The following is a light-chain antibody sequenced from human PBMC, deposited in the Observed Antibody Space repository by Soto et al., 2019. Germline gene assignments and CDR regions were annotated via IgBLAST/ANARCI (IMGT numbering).Light chain of an antibody. V-gene: IGLV2-14*01. CDR2: EVN. CDR1: TSEIGAYDY. CDR3: LSFTTTSTHV. J-gene: IGLJ1*01. Sequence: QCALTQPASLSGSPGQSITISCTGTTSEIGAYDYVSWFQQHPGKAPKLMISEVNNRPSGVSNRFSGSKSGNTAYLTISGLQVEDEAEYFCLSFTTTSTHVFGTGTKVTVL.